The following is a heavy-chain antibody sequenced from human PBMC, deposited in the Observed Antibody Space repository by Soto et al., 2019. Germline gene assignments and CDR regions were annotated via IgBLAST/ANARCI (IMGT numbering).Heavy chain of an antibody. Sequence: EVQLVESGGGLVQPGRSLRLSCTASGFTFGDYAMSWFRQAPGKGLEWVGFIRSKAYGGTTEYAASVKGRFTISRDDSKSIAYLQMNSLKTEDAAVYYCTRAVDSGYASGFDPWGQGTLVTVSS. CDR1: GFTFGDYA. D-gene: IGHD5-12*01. CDR2: IRSKAYGGTT. CDR3: TRAVDSGYASGFDP. V-gene: IGHV3-49*03. J-gene: IGHJ5*02.